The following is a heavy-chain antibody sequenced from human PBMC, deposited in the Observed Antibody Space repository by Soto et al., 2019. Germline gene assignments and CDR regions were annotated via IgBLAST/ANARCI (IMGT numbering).Heavy chain of an antibody. CDR2: NETYNGNT. J-gene: IGHJ5*02. Sequence: ASVTGSCKASGSTLTNAGMSGVRQAPGQGLEWTGWNETYNGNTNHAQKLQGRVTRTTDTATSTAYLELRSLSSDDTAVSSCARGVGSGTYYTQYNWFDPWGQGTLVTVSS. V-gene: IGHV1-18*01. CDR1: GSTLTNAG. D-gene: IGHD3-10*01. CDR3: ARGVGSGTYYTQYNWFDP.